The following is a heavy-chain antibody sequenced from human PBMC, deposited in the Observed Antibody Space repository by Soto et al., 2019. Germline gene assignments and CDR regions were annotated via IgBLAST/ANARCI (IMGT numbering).Heavy chain of an antibody. V-gene: IGHV3-11*01. CDR1: GFTFSDYY. J-gene: IGHJ4*02. CDR3: ARDESSVYSSSWYDY. CDR2: ISSSGSTI. D-gene: IGHD6-13*01. Sequence: QVQLVESGGGLVKPGGSLRLSCAASGFTFSDYYMSWIRQAPGKGLEWVSYISSSGSTIYYADSVKGRFTISRVNAKNSLDLQMNSLRAEDTAVYYCARDESSVYSSSWYDYWVQGTLVTVSS.